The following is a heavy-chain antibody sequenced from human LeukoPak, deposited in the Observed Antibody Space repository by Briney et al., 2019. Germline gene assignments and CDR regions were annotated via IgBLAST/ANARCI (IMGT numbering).Heavy chain of an antibody. Sequence: GGSLRLSCAASGFTFSSYSMNWVRQAPGEGLEWVSSISSSSSYIYYADSVKGRFTISRDNAKNSLYLQMNSLRAEDTAVYYCARAPVPYYYSYMDVWGKGTTVTVSS. CDR1: GFTFSSYS. V-gene: IGHV3-21*01. J-gene: IGHJ6*03. D-gene: IGHD4-17*01. CDR3: ARAPVPYYYSYMDV. CDR2: ISSSSSYI.